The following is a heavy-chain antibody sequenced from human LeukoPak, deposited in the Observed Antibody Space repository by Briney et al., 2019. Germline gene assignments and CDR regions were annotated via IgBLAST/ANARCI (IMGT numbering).Heavy chain of an antibody. CDR2: INHSGST. Sequence: SETLSLTCAVYGGSFSGYYWSWIRQPPGNGLDLIGEINHSGSTNYNPSLKSRVTISVDTSKNQFSLKLSSVTAADTAVYYCARVPVLRFLEWLFWFDPWGQGTLVTVSS. D-gene: IGHD3-3*01. J-gene: IGHJ5*02. V-gene: IGHV4-34*01. CDR1: GGSFSGYY. CDR3: ARVPVLRFLEWLFWFDP.